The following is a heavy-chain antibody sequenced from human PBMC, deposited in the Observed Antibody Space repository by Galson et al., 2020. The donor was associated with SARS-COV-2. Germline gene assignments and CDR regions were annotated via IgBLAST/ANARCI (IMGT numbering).Heavy chain of an antibody. J-gene: IGHJ4*02. V-gene: IGHV3-49*04. CDR3: TRGYHLDY. CDR2: IRTSANGATT. D-gene: IGHD2-2*01. Sequence: GGSLRLSCTGSGFTFRDHHMNWVRQAPGKGLEWVGFIRTSANGATTEYAASVKGRLTISRDDSKRIAYLQVNRLKTEDTDVYYCTRGYHLDYWGQGTLVTVSS. CDR1: GFTFRDHH.